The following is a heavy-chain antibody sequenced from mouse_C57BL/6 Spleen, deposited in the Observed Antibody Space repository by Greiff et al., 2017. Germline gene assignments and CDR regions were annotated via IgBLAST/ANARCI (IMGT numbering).Heavy chain of an antibody. D-gene: IGHD2-3*01. Sequence: VKLQESGPELVKPGASVKISCKASGYAFSSSWMNWVKQRPGKGLEWIGRIYPGDGDTNYNGKFKGKATLTADKSSSTAYMQLSSLPSEDSAVYFCSRSPMVTPWFAYWGQGTLVTVSA. CDR1: GYAFSSSW. CDR2: IYPGDGDT. V-gene: IGHV1-82*01. CDR3: SRSPMVTPWFAY. J-gene: IGHJ3*01.